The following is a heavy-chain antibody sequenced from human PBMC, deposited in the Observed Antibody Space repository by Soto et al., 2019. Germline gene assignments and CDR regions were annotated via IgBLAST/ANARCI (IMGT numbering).Heavy chain of an antibody. Sequence: GGSLRLSCAASGFTFSSYAMSWVRQAPGKGLEWVSAISGSGGSTYYADSVKGRFTISRDNSKNTLYLQMNSLRAEDTAVYYCARGQMTEQLVPSQNYYGSGSYYNADYWGQGTLVTVSS. J-gene: IGHJ4*02. CDR2: ISGSGGST. D-gene: IGHD3-10*01. CDR3: ARGQMTEQLVPSQNYYGSGSYYNADY. V-gene: IGHV3-23*01. CDR1: GFTFSSYA.